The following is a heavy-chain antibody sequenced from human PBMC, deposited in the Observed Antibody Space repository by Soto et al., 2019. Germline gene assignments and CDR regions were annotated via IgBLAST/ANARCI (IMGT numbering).Heavy chain of an antibody. V-gene: IGHV2-5*02. D-gene: IGHD2-15*01. CDR1: GLSFSTTAVA. CDR2: ISWDDDK. CDR3: AHRRADPFIVVALAAFDV. Sequence: QIPLKESGPTLVKPTQTLTLTCTFSGLSFSTTAVAVGWFRQPPVKALEWLALISWDDDKRYSPSLKTRLTITKDTSKNQVVLTMTNMDPVDTATYYCAHRRADPFIVVALAAFDVWGQGTVVTVSS. J-gene: IGHJ3*01.